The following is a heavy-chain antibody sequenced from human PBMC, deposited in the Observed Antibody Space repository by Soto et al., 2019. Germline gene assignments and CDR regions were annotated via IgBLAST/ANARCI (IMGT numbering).Heavy chain of an antibody. CDR2: INPNSGGT. CDR3: ERDYYDSSGPTPY. V-gene: IGHV1-2*02. D-gene: IGHD3-22*01. Sequence: GASVKVSCKASGYTFTGYYMHWVRQAPGQGLEWMGWINPNSGGTNYAQKFQGRVTMTRDTSISTAYTELSRLRSDDTAVYYCERDYYDSSGPTPYWGQGTLVTVSS. CDR1: GYTFTGYY. J-gene: IGHJ4*02.